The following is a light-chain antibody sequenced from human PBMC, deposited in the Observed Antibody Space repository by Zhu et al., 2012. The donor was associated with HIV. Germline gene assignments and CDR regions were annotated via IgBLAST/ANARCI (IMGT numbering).Light chain of an antibody. J-gene: IGKJ5*01. CDR3: QQYGNSPGIT. CDR1: QTITSSY. V-gene: IGKV3-20*01. Sequence: EIVLTQSPGTLSLSPGDRATLSCRASQTITSSYLAWYQQKPGQAPRLLLYGASRRATGIPDRFSGSGSGTDFTLTISRLEPEDFAVYYCQQYGNSPGITFGQGTRLEIK. CDR2: GAS.